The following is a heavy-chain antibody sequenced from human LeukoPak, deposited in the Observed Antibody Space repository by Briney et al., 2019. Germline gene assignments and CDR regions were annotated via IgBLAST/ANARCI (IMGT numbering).Heavy chain of an antibody. D-gene: IGHD3-10*01. CDR3: AVGSGSHLFDY. CDR1: GGSISSYY. Sequence: SETLSLTCTVSGGSISSYYWSWIRQPPGKGLEWLGYIYYSGSTNYNPSLKSRVTISVDTSKNQFSLKLSSVTAADTAVYYCAVGSGSHLFDYWGQGTLVTVSS. J-gene: IGHJ4*02. CDR2: IYYSGST. V-gene: IGHV4-59*01.